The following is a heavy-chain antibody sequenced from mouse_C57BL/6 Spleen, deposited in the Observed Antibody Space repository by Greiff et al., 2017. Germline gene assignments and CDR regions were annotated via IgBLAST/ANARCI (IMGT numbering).Heavy chain of an antibody. CDR2: IDPEDGDT. D-gene: IGHD1-1*01. V-gene: IGHV14-1*01. CDR3: TKGGLLRSLDY. J-gene: IGHJ2*01. Sequence: VQLQQSGAELVRPGASVKLSCTASGFNIKDYYMHWVKQRPEQGLEWIGRIDPEDGDTEYAPKFQGKATMTADTSSNTAYLQRSSLTSEDTAVYYCTKGGLLRSLDYWGQGTTLTVSS. CDR1: GFNIKDYY.